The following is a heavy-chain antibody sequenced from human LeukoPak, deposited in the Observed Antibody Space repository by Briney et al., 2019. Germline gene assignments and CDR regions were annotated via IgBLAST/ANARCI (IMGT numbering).Heavy chain of an antibody. CDR3: ARGGRYYYASSGYWVDY. Sequence: GGSLRLSCAASGFTFNSYWMSWVRQAPGKGQEWVANIKQDGSEKYYVDSVKGRFTISRDNAKNSLYLQMNSLRAEDTAVYYCARGGRYYYASSGYWVDYRGQRTLVTVS. CDR2: IKQDGSEK. J-gene: IGHJ4*02. V-gene: IGHV3-7*01. D-gene: IGHD3-22*01. CDR1: GFTFNSYW.